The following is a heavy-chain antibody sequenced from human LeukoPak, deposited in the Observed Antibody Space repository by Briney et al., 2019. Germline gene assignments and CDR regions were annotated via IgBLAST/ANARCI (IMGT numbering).Heavy chain of an antibody. J-gene: IGHJ4*02. V-gene: IGHV1-8*02. CDR3: ARGVGGYDYRSGDY. CDR1: GYTFTTYD. D-gene: IGHD5-12*01. Sequence: ASVKVSCKASGYTFTTYDINWVRQATGQGLEWMGWMNPDSGNTGYAQKFQGRVTMTRNTSISTAYLELSCLRSEDTAVYYCARGVGGYDYRSGDYWGQGTLVTVSS. CDR2: MNPDSGNT.